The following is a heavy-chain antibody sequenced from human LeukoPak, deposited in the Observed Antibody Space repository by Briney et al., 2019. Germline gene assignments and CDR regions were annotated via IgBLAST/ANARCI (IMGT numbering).Heavy chain of an antibody. V-gene: IGHV1-2*02. Sequence: ASVKVSCKASGYTFTGYYMHWVRQAPGQGLEWMGWINPNSGGTNYAQKFQGRVTMTRDTSISTAYMELSRLRSDDTAVYYCAREGRKGGSGSYYRGYWGQGTLVTVSS. CDR3: AREGRKGGSGSYYRGY. CDR2: INPNSGGT. CDR1: GYTFTGYY. D-gene: IGHD3-10*01. J-gene: IGHJ4*02.